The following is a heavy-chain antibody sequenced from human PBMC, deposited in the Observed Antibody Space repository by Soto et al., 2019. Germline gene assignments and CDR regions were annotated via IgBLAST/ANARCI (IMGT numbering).Heavy chain of an antibody. CDR1: GGTFSSYA. D-gene: IGHD2-15*01. V-gene: IGHV1-69*06. CDR3: ARVRGVSGGSCYDI. Sequence: SVKVSFKASGGTFSSYAISWVRQAPGQGLEWMGGIIPIFGTANYAQKFQGRVTITADKSTSTAYMELSSLRSEDTAVYYCARVRGVSGGSCYDIWGQGTMVTVSS. J-gene: IGHJ3*02. CDR2: IIPIFGTA.